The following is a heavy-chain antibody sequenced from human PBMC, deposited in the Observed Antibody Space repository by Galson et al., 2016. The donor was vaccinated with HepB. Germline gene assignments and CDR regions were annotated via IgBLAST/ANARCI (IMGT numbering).Heavy chain of an antibody. J-gene: IGHJ1*01. Sequence: QSGAEVKEPGESLKISCEGSGYTSSNYWIGWVRQMPGKGLEWMGIIYLDDSDTRYSPSFQGQVTISADKSINTAFLQWSSLKASDTAIYYCARPDRNGWLEYYQHWGQGTLVTVSS. CDR1: GYTSSNYW. CDR3: ARPDRNGWLEYYQH. CDR2: IYLDDSDT. D-gene: IGHD6-19*01. V-gene: IGHV5-51*01.